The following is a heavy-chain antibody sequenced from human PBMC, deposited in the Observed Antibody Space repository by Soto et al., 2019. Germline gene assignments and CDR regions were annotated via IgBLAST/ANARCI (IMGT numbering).Heavy chain of an antibody. D-gene: IGHD3-10*01. CDR1: VITFGSRA. CDR2: ITDNGGDS. V-gene: IGHV3-23*01. CDR3: VRGSQDSYPGSRIFDF. Sequence: PGGSLRLSCVASVITFGSRAMSWVRQAPGEGLGWVSTITDNGGDSKYADSVRGRFTISRDNSKKILYLQMSNLRAEDSAVYYCVRGSQDSYPGSRIFDFWGRGTLVTSPQ. J-gene: IGHJ4*02.